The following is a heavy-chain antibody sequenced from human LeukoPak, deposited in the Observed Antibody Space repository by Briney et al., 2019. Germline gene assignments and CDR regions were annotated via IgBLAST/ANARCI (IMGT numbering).Heavy chain of an antibody. Sequence: ASVKVSCKASGYTFTVYYMHWVRQAPGQGLEWMGRINPNSGGTNYAQKFQGRVTMTRDTSISTAYMELSRLRSDDTAVYYCARVGPPGIAVADTNWGQGTLVTVSS. V-gene: IGHV1-2*06. J-gene: IGHJ4*02. CDR1: GYTFTVYY. CDR2: INPNSGGT. CDR3: ARVGPPGIAVADTN. D-gene: IGHD6-19*01.